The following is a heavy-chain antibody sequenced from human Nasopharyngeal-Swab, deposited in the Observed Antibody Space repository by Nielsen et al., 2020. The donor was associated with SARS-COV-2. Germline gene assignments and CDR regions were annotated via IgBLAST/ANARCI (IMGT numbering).Heavy chain of an antibody. V-gene: IGHV4-34*01. CDR1: GGSFSGYY. D-gene: IGHD4-17*01. J-gene: IGHJ6*03. Sequence: SETLSLTCAVYGGSFSGYYWSWIRQPPGKGLEWIGEINHSGSTNYNPSLKSRVTISVDTSKNQFSLKLSSVTAADTAVYYCARDKGHDYGDYYYYMDVWGKGTTVTVSS. CDR3: ARDKGHDYGDYYYYMDV. CDR2: INHSGST.